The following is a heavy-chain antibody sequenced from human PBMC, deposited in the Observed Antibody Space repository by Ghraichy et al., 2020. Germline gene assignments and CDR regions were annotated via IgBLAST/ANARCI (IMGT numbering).Heavy chain of an antibody. V-gene: IGHV3-21*01. CDR2: ISSSSSYI. D-gene: IGHD1-1*01. CDR1: GFTFSSYS. J-gene: IGHJ3*02. Sequence: GGSLRLSCAASGFTFSSYSMNWVRQAPGKGLEWVSSISSSSSYIYYADSVKGRFTISRDNAKNSLYLQMNSLRAEDTPVYYCARDTDDEDAFDIWGQGTMVTVSS. CDR3: ARDTDDEDAFDI.